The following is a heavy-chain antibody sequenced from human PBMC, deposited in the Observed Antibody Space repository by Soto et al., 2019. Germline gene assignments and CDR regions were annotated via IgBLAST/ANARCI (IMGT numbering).Heavy chain of an antibody. CDR1: GYTFTSYD. J-gene: IGHJ5*02. CDR2: MNPNSGNT. D-gene: IGHD6-13*01. Sequence: ASVKVSCQASGYTFTSYDINSVRQATGQGLEWMGWMNPNSGNTGYAQKFQGRVTMTRNTSISTAYMELSSLRSEDTAVYYCARGGVAAGSLRESNWFDPWGQGTLVTVSS. CDR3: ARGGVAAGSLRESNWFDP. V-gene: IGHV1-8*01.